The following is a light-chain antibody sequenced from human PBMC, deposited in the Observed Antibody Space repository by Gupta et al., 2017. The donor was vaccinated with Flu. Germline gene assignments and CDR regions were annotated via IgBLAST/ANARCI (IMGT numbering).Light chain of an antibody. CDR2: KAS. CDR1: QSISSW. V-gene: IGKV1-5*03. CDR3: QQYSTSPLT. J-gene: IGKJ4*01. Sequence: DIQMTQSPSTLSASVGDRVTITCRASQSISSWLAWYQQKPGKASKILIQKASNLESGVPSRFTGSGSGTEFTLTISSLQPDDFAAYYCQQYSTSPLTFGGGTKVEIE.